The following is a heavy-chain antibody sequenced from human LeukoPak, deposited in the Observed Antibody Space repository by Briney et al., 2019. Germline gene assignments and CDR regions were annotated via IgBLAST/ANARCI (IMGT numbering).Heavy chain of an antibody. J-gene: IGHJ5*02. Sequence: GGSLRLSCASSGFTYSSYAMSWVRQAPGKGLESVSAISGSGGSTYYADSVKGRFTISRDNSKNTLYLQMNSLRAEDTAVYYCAKDRDYDFWSGYSPSWGQGTLVTVSS. D-gene: IGHD3-3*01. CDR3: AKDRDYDFWSGYSPS. V-gene: IGHV3-23*01. CDR2: ISGSGGST. CDR1: GFTYSSYA.